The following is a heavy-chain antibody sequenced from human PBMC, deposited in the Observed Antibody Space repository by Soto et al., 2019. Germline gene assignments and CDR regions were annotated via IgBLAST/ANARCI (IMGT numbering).Heavy chain of an antibody. CDR1: GFTFSSYA. CDR2: ISGSGGST. CDR3: AKVGGWGYSGYPGRYFDL. Sequence: EVQLLESGGGLVQPGGSLRLSCAASGFTFSSYAMSWVRQAPGKGLEWVSAISGSGGSTYYADSVKGRFTISRDNSKNTLYLQMNSLGAEDTAVYYCAKVGGWGYSGYPGRYFDLWGRGTLVTVSS. J-gene: IGHJ2*01. V-gene: IGHV3-23*01. D-gene: IGHD5-12*01.